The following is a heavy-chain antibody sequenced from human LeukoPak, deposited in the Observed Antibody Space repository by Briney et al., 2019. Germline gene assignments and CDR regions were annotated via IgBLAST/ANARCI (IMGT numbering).Heavy chain of an antibody. CDR3: WGYYDSSGYGHYYYYGMDV. CDR1: GFTVSSSY. D-gene: IGHD3-22*01. J-gene: IGHJ6*02. CDR2: ISGSGGST. V-gene: IGHV3-23*01. Sequence: GGSLRLSCAASGFTVSSSYMSWVRQAPGKGLEWVSAISGSGGSTYYADSVKGRFTIPRDNSKNTLYLQTNSLRAEDTAVYYCWGYYDSSGYGHYYYYGMDVWGQGTTVTVSS.